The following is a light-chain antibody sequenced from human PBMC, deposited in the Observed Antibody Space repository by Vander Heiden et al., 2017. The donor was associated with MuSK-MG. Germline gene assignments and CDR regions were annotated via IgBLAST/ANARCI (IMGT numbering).Light chain of an antibody. CDR1: QSLLHSSGSHY. CDR2: LGS. CDR3: MQALQPYT. V-gene: IGKV2-28*01. J-gene: IGKJ2*01. Sequence: VWNQSPLSLPVTPGEPASISCRSSQSLLHSSGSHYVDWFLQKPGQSLQLLIYLGSRRASGVPDRFSGSGSGTDFTLKISRVEAEDVGTYYCMQALQPYTFGQGTKLEI.